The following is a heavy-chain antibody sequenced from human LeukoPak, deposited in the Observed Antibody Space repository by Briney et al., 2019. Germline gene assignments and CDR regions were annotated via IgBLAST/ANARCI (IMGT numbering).Heavy chain of an antibody. D-gene: IGHD4-17*01. Sequence: PSETLSLTCAVYGGSFSGYYWSWIRQPPGKGLERIGEINHSGSTNYNPSLKSRVTISVDTSKNQFSLKLSSVTAADTAVYYCARAYGDSLNYFDYWGQGTLVTVSS. CDR1: GGSFSGYY. CDR2: INHSGST. CDR3: ARAYGDSLNYFDY. J-gene: IGHJ4*02. V-gene: IGHV4-34*01.